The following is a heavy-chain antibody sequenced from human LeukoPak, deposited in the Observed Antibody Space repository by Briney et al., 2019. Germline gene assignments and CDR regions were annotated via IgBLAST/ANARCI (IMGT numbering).Heavy chain of an antibody. D-gene: IGHD2-2*01. CDR2: IFHSGST. J-gene: IGHJ6*03. Sequence: PSETLSLTCIVSGYSISSAYYWGWIRQPPGKGLEWIGTIFHSGSTYYNPSLKSRVTISLDTSKNQFSLRLSSVTAADTAVYYCARSQYQLLEYYYYYMDVWGKGTTVTVSS. V-gene: IGHV4-38-2*02. CDR1: GYSISSAYY. CDR3: ARSQYQLLEYYYYYMDV.